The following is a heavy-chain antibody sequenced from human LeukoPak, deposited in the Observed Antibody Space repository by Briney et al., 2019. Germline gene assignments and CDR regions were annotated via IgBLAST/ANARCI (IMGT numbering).Heavy chain of an antibody. Sequence: GGSLRLSCEASGFIFRSYEMNWVRQAPGKGLEWVSYISSSGSSIYYADSVKGRFTTSRDNAKNSLYLQMNSLRAEDTALYYCARGAYSGSYYGYFDYWGQGTLVTVSS. CDR1: GFIFRSYE. J-gene: IGHJ4*02. D-gene: IGHD1-26*01. CDR2: ISSSGSSI. V-gene: IGHV3-48*03. CDR3: ARGAYSGSYYGYFDY.